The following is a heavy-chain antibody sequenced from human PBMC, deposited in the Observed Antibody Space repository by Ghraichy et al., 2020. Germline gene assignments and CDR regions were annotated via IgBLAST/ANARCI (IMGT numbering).Heavy chain of an antibody. V-gene: IGHV3-11*06. CDR2: ISSNSAST. CDR3: ARETSYGFDS. CDR1: GVTFSDYY. J-gene: IGHJ4*02. D-gene: IGHD3-16*01. Sequence: GGSLRLSCAASGVTFSDYYMNWIRQAPGGGLEWISFISSNSASTNYADSVKGRFTISRDNARNSLYLQMNSLRVEDAAVYYCARETSYGFDSWGQGTLVAVSS.